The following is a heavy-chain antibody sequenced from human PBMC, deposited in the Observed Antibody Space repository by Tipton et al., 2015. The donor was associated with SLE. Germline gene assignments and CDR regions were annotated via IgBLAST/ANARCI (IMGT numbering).Heavy chain of an antibody. CDR2: IYYSGST. J-gene: IGHJ4*02. CDR3: ARDSDRFLGFFDY. Sequence: TLSLTCTVSGGSISSGDYYWSWIRQPPGKGLEWIGYIYYSGSTNYNPSLKSRVTISVDTSKNQFSLRLSSVTAADTAVYYCARDSDRFLGFFDYWGQGTLVTVSS. CDR1: GGSISSGDYY. V-gene: IGHV4-61*08. D-gene: IGHD2/OR15-2a*01.